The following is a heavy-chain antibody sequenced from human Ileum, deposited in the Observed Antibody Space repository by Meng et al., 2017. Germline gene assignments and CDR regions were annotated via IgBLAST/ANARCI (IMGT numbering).Heavy chain of an antibody. CDR1: GGSVSSGSYY. J-gene: IGHJ4*02. CDR2: IYYSGST. V-gene: IGHV4-61*01. CDR3: ARSSTSPASYFFDY. D-gene: IGHD6-6*01. Sequence: QDQVAGAGPRLVRPSATLSLACTCSGGSVSSGSYYWSWIRQPPGKGLEWIGHIYYSGSTNYNPSLKSRVTISVDMSKNQFSLKLNSVTAADTAIYFCARSSTSPASYFFDYWGQGTLVTVSS.